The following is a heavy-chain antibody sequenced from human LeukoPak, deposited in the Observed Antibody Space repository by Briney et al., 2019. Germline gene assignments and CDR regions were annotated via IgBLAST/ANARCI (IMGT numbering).Heavy chain of an antibody. V-gene: IGHV1-2*02. D-gene: IGHD5-24*01. J-gene: IGHJ4*02. CDR2: INPNSGGT. CDR3: AREGSEMASNDY. Sequence: ASVKVSCWASGYSFTGHYIHWVRQAPGQGLEWMGWINPNSGGTNYAQRFQGRVTMTRDTSISTAYMELSRLRSEDTAVFYCAREGSEMASNDYWGQGTLVTVSS. CDR1: GYSFTGHY.